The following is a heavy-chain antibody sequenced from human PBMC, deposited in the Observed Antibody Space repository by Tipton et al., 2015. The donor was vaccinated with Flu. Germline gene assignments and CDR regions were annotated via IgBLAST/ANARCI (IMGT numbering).Heavy chain of an antibody. V-gene: IGHV4-4*07. CDR2: IYTSGST. CDR3: ARAPSGGSSIAARPNWFDP. J-gene: IGHJ5*02. D-gene: IGHD6-6*01. Sequence: TLSLTCTVSGDSISSYYWSWIRQPAGKGLEWIGRIYTSGSTNYNPSLKSRVTISVDTSKNQFSLNLRSVTAADTAVYYCARAPSGGSSIAARPNWFDPWGQGTLVTVSS. CDR1: GDSISSYY.